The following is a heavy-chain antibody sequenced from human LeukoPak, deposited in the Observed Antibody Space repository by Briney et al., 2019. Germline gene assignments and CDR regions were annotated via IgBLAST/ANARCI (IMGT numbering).Heavy chain of an antibody. CDR1: GYTFTCYY. J-gene: IGHJ5*02. D-gene: IGHD1-26*01. CDR3: ARDLVGATTDWFDR. Sequence: ASVKVSCKASGYTFTCYYMHWVRQAPGQGLEWMGWINPNSGGTNYAQKFQGRVTMTRDTSISTAYMELSRLRSDDTAVYYCARDLVGATTDWFDRWGQGTLVTVSS. V-gene: IGHV1-2*02. CDR2: INPNSGGT.